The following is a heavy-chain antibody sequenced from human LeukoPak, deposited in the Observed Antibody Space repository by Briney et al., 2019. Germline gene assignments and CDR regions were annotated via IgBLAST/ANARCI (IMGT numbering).Heavy chain of an antibody. CDR3: ARAKMATIGNYFDY. V-gene: IGHV1-69*05. D-gene: IGHD5-24*01. Sequence: SVKVSCKASGGTFSSYAISWVRQAPGQGLEWMGGIIPIFGTANYAQKFQGRVTIITDESTSTAYMELSSLRSEDTAVYYCARAKMATIGNYFDYWGQGTLVTVSS. CDR1: GGTFSSYA. CDR2: IIPIFGTA. J-gene: IGHJ4*02.